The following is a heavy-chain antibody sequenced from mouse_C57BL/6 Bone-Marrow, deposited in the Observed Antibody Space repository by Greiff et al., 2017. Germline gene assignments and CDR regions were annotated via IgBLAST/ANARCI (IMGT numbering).Heavy chain of an antibody. Sequence: VQLQQSGAELARPGASVKMSCKASGYPFTSYTMHWVKQRPGPGLEWIGYINPSSGYTKYNQKFKDKATLTADKSSSTAYMQLSSLTSEDSAVYYCAQTYGSSYWDLDVWGTGTTVTGSS. CDR3: AQTYGSSYWDLDV. D-gene: IGHD1-1*01. CDR2: INPSSGYT. V-gene: IGHV1-4*01. J-gene: IGHJ1*03. CDR1: GYPFTSYT.